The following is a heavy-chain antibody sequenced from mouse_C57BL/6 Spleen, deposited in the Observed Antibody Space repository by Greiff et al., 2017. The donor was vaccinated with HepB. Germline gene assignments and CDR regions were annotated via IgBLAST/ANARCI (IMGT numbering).Heavy chain of an antibody. CDR2: IYPGDGDT. CDR3: ARDIDYHGSSYGRVDY. D-gene: IGHD1-1*01. V-gene: IGHV1-82*01. J-gene: IGHJ4*01. Sequence: QVQLKESGPELVKPGASVKISCKASGYAFSSSWMNWVKQRPGKGLEWIGRIYPGDGDTNYNGKFKGKATLTADKSSSTAYMQLSSLTSEDSAVYFCARDIDYHGSSYGRVDYWGQGTSVTVSS. CDR1: GYAFSSSW.